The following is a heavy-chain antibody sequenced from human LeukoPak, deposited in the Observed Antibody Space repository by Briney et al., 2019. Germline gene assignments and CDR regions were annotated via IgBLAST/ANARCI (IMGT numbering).Heavy chain of an antibody. CDR3: SRENGAFSPFGY. D-gene: IGHD2-8*01. V-gene: IGHV4-4*02. CDR1: GGSISNTNW. CDR2: ISLTGLT. Sequence: SETLSLTCTVSGGSISNTNWWSWVRQPPGQGLEWIGEISLTGLTHYTPSLGSRVTVSLDKSKNQLSLNLTSVTAADTAVYYCSRENGAFSPFGYWGQGTLVTVLS. J-gene: IGHJ4*02.